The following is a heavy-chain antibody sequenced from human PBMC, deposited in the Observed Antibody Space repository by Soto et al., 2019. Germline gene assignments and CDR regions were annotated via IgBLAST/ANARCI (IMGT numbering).Heavy chain of an antibody. Sequence: SVKVSCKASGGTFSSYAISWVRQAPGQGLEWMGGIIPIFGTANYAQKFQGRVTITADESTSTAYMELSSLRSEDTAVYYCARDEYYYDSSGYYFEYGVDVWGQGTTVTVSS. J-gene: IGHJ6*02. V-gene: IGHV1-69*13. CDR3: ARDEYYYDSSGYYFEYGVDV. CDR1: GGTFSSYA. D-gene: IGHD3-22*01. CDR2: IIPIFGTA.